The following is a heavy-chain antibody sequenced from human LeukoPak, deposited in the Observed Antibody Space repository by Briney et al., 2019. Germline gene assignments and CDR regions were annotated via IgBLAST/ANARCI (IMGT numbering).Heavy chain of an antibody. V-gene: IGHV3-30*18. CDR2: MSYDGSNK. CDR3: AKDQDLDY. CDR1: GFTFSSYG. J-gene: IGHJ4*02. Sequence: PGGSLRLSCAASGFTFSSYGMHWVRQAPGKGLEWVAVMSYDGSNKYYADSVKGRFTISRDNSKNTLYLQMNSLRAEDTAVYYCAKDQDLDYWGQGTLVTVSS.